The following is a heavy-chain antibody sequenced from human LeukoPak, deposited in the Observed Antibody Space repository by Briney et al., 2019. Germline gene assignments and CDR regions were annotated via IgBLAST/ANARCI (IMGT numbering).Heavy chain of an antibody. J-gene: IGHJ6*03. CDR2: ISYNGRSI. Sequence: GGSLRLSCAASGFMFSTYEMNWVRQAPGKGLEWLSYISYNGRSIYCADSVKGRFTISRDNAKNSLYLQINSLGPEDTAVYFCARDPYSGNYGSYYYYYMDVWGKGTTVTVSS. CDR1: GFMFSTYE. CDR3: ARDPYSGNYGSYYYYYMDV. V-gene: IGHV3-48*03. D-gene: IGHD3-22*01.